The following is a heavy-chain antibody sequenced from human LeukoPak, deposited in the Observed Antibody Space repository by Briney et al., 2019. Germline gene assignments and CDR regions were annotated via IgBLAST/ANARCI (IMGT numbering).Heavy chain of an antibody. CDR2: IYYSGST. Sequence: SETLSLTCTVSGGSISSSSYYWGWIRQPPGKGLEWIGSIYYSGSTYYNPSLKSRVTISVDTSKNQFSLKLSSVTAADTAVYYCVCYDSSGYYLRGGDAFDIWGQGTMVTVSS. D-gene: IGHD3-22*01. CDR1: GGSISSSSYY. V-gene: IGHV4-39*07. CDR3: VCYDSSGYYLRGGDAFDI. J-gene: IGHJ3*02.